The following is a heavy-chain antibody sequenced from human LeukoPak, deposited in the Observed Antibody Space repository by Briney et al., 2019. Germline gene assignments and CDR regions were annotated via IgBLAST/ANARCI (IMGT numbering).Heavy chain of an antibody. D-gene: IGHD2-15*01. J-gene: IGHJ4*02. CDR1: EFSLSTSGMR. V-gene: IGHV2-70*04. CDR3: ARSPTKYCSGGSCYGAFDY. CDR2: IDWDDDK. Sequence: SGPTLVNPTQTLTLTCTFSEFSLSTSGMRVSWIRQPPGKALEWLAPIDWDDDKFYSTSLKTRLTISKDTSKNQVVLTMTNMDPVDTATYYCARSPTKYCSGGSCYGAFDYWGQGTLVTVSS.